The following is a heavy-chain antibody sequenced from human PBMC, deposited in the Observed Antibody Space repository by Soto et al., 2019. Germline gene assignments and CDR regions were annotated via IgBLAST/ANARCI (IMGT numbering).Heavy chain of an antibody. V-gene: IGHV4-59*01. CDR2: IYYSGST. J-gene: IGHJ5*02. D-gene: IGHD5-12*01. CDR1: GVSITSYF. CDR3: AREDLDIVATRLGWFDP. Sequence: SETLSLTCTVSGVSITSYFWSWIRQPPGKGLEWIGYIYYSGSTNYNPSLKSRVTISVDTSKNQFSLKLSSVTAADTAVYYCAREDLDIVATRLGWFDPWGQGTLVTVSS.